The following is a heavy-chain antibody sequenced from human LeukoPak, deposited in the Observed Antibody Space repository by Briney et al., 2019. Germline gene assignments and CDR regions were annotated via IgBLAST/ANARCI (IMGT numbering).Heavy chain of an antibody. CDR2: ISNSGSTI. Sequence: PRGSRRLSCAASGFIFSSYEMSWVRHVPGKGLEWISYISNSGSTIYYADSVKGRFTISRDNARNSLYLQMSSLRAEDTALYYCARGLGDYVWGNSMDVWGKGTTVTVSS. CDR1: GFIFSSYE. D-gene: IGHD3-16*01. CDR3: ARGLGDYVWGNSMDV. J-gene: IGHJ6*04. V-gene: IGHV3-48*03.